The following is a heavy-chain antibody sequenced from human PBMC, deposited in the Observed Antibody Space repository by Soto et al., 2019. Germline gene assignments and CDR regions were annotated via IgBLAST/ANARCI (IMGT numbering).Heavy chain of an antibody. CDR3: AIVLWFGAYWYFDL. Sequence: QVQLQESGPGLVKPSQTLSLTCTVSGGSISSGGYYWSWIRQHPGKGLEWIGYIYYSGSTYYNPSLQRRFTISVDTSKNQFSLKLSSVTAADTAVYYCAIVLWFGAYWYFDLWGRGTLVTVSS. V-gene: IGHV4-31*03. CDR2: IYYSGST. J-gene: IGHJ2*01. CDR1: GGSISSGGYY. D-gene: IGHD3-10*01.